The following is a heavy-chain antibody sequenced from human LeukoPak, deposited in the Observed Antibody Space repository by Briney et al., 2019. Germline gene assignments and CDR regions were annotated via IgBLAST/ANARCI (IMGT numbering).Heavy chain of an antibody. CDR1: GGSFSGYY. Sequence: SETLSLTCAVYGGSFSGYYWSWVRQPPGKGLEWIGEINHSGSTNYNPSLKSRVTISVDTSKNQFSLKLSSVTAADTAVYYCARSITMIVVVIRWYYFDYWGQGTLVTVSS. CDR3: ARSITMIVVVIRWYYFDY. D-gene: IGHD3-22*01. J-gene: IGHJ4*02. CDR2: INHSGST. V-gene: IGHV4-34*01.